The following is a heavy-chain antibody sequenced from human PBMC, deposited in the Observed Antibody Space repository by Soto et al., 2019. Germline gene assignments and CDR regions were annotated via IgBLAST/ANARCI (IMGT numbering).Heavy chain of an antibody. V-gene: IGHV1-8*01. D-gene: IGHD3-10*01. CDR3: ARGRASGSFYLLDY. Sequence: ASVKVSCKASGNTFTSYDINWVRQATGHGLEWMGWINPNSGNIGYAQKFQGRVTMTRDTAIRTAYMEVSRLRSDDTAVYYCARGRASGSFYLLDYWGQGTLVTVSS. CDR2: INPNSGNI. CDR1: GNTFTSYD. J-gene: IGHJ4*02.